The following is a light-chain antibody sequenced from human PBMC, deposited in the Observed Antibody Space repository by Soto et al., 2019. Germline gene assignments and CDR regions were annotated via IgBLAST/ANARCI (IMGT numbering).Light chain of an antibody. J-gene: IGLJ1*01. CDR3: QSYDNSLSHTV. V-gene: IGLV1-40*01. Sequence: QSVLTQPPSVSGAPGQRVSISCTGSTSNIGAPYDVHWYQHLPGTAPKLLIYGDNNRPSGVPDRFSGSKSGTSASLAITGLQAEDEADYYCQSYDNSLSHTVFGSGTKVTVL. CDR2: GDN. CDR1: TSNIGAPYD.